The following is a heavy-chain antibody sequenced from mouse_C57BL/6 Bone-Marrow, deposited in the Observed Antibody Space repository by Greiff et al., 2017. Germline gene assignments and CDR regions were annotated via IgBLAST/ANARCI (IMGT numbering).Heavy chain of an antibody. J-gene: IGHJ3*01. D-gene: IGHD4-1*01. V-gene: IGHV5-17*01. CDR3: ARSGTGGFAY. CDR1: GFTFSDYG. Sequence: EVQLVESGGGLVKPGGSLKLSCAASGFTFSDYGMPWVRQAPEKGLEWVAYISSGSSTIYYADTVKGRFTISRDNAKNTLFLQMTSLRSEDTAMYYCARSGTGGFAYWGQGTLVTVSA. CDR2: ISSGSSTI.